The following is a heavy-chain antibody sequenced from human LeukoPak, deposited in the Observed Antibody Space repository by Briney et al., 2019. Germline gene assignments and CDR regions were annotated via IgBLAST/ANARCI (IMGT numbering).Heavy chain of an antibody. Sequence: GGSLRLSCAASGFTFSSYGMSWVRQAPGEGLEWVSSVSGSSSYIYYADSVKGRFTISRDNAKNSLYLQLNSLRPEDTAVYYCAREGPGVGTRFDYWGQGTLVTVSS. D-gene: IGHD3-10*01. CDR3: AREGPGVGTRFDY. CDR1: GFTFSSYG. V-gene: IGHV3-21*01. CDR2: VSGSSSYI. J-gene: IGHJ4*02.